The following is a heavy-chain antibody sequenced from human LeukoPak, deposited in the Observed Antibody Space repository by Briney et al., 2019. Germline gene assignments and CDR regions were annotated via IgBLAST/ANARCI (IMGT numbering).Heavy chain of an antibody. J-gene: IGHJ4*02. CDR3: AKVINSGYYYYFDY. D-gene: IGHD3-22*01. CDR1: GFTFSSYA. CDR2: ISHSSSGT. V-gene: IGHV3-23*01. Sequence: PGGSLRLSCVGSGFTFSSYAMSWVRQAPGKGLEWVSAISHSSSGTYYVDSVKGRFTISRDNSKNTVYMLMNSLRVEDTGVYYCAKVINSGYYYYFDYWGQGTLVTVSS.